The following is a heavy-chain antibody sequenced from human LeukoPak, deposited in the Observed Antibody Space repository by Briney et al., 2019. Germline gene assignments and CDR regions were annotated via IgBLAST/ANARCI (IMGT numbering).Heavy chain of an antibody. J-gene: IGHJ3*02. CDR1: GFTFSSYA. Sequence: PGGSLRLSCAASGFTFSSYAMHWVRQAPGKGLEWVSGISWNSGSIGYADSVKGRFTISRDNAKNSLYLQMNSLRAEDTALYYCAKGSEMATISAGDAFDIWGQGTMVTVSS. CDR2: ISWNSGSI. CDR3: AKGSEMATISAGDAFDI. V-gene: IGHV3-9*01. D-gene: IGHD5-24*01.